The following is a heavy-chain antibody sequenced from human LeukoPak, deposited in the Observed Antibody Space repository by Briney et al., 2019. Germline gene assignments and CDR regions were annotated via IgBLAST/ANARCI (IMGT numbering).Heavy chain of an antibody. CDR3: AKVRWDNSGWYYLDN. D-gene: IGHD6-19*01. CDR2: ISYDGSNK. V-gene: IGHV3-30*18. Sequence: GGSLRLSCAASGFTFSDYNMHWVRQAPGKGLEWAAVISYDGSNKYYADSVKGRFTISRDNSKNTLYLQMNSLTDEDTAVYYCAKVRWDNSGWYYLDNWGQGTLVTVSS. CDR1: GFTFSDYN. J-gene: IGHJ4*02.